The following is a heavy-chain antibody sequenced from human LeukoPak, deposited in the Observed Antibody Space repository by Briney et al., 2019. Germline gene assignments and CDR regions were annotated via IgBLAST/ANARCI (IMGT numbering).Heavy chain of an antibody. CDR3: AKDQGYCSSTSCYADY. Sequence: GGSLRLSCAASGFTFSSYAMSWVRQAPGKGLEWVSAISGSGADTYYADSVKGRSTISRDNSKNTLYLQMNSLRAEDTAVYYCAKDQGYCSSTSCYADYWGQGTLVTVSS. J-gene: IGHJ4*02. CDR2: ISGSGADT. D-gene: IGHD2-2*01. CDR1: GFTFSSYA. V-gene: IGHV3-23*01.